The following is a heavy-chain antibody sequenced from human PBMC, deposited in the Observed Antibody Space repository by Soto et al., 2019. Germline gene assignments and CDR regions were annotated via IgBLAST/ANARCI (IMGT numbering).Heavy chain of an antibody. CDR1: GGSISSGDYY. Sequence: SETLSLTCTVSGGSISSGDYYWSWIRQSPGKGLEWIGYIHNSGNSYYNPSLKSRVTISVDTSNNHFSLKLNSVTAADTAVYYXAGFSVVYATDINWFDPWGQGTLVTVSS. J-gene: IGHJ5*02. D-gene: IGHD2-8*02. CDR2: IHNSGNS. CDR3: AGFSVVYATDINWFDP. V-gene: IGHV4-30-4*01.